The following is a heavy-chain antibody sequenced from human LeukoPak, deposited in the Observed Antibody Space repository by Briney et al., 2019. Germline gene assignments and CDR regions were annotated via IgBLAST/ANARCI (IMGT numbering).Heavy chain of an antibody. CDR2: ISAYDGNT. V-gene: IGHV1-18*01. Sequence: GASVKVSCKASGYTFTSYGISWVRQAPGQGPEGMGWISAYDGNTNYAQKLQGRVTMATDTSTSTAYMELRSLRSDDTAVYYCARDYCSSTSCYVAFDPWAREPWSPSPQ. J-gene: IGHJ5*02. D-gene: IGHD2-2*01. CDR3: ARDYCSSTSCYVAFDP. CDR1: GYTFTSYG.